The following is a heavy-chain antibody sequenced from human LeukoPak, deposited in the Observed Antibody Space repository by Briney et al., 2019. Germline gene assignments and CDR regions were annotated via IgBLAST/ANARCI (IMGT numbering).Heavy chain of an antibody. CDR3: AKAGSGSYYIVVDSAGNDY. J-gene: IGHJ4*02. D-gene: IGHD1-26*01. Sequence: GGSLRLSCAASGFTFSSYAMSWVRQAPGKGLEWVSAISGSGGSTYYADSVKGRFTISRDNSKNTLYLQMNSLRAEDTAVYYCAKAGSGSYYIVVDSAGNDYWGQGTLVTVSS. CDR1: GFTFSSYA. CDR2: ISGSGGST. V-gene: IGHV3-23*01.